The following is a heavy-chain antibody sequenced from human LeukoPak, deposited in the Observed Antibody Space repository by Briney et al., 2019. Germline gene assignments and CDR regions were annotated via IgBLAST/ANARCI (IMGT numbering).Heavy chain of an antibody. D-gene: IGHD3-16*01. CDR2: INPSGGST. V-gene: IGHV1-46*01. J-gene: IGHJ4*02. CDR1: GYTFMKYY. Sequence: GASVKVSCKASGYTFMKYYMHWVRQAPGQGLEWMGIINPSGGSTSYAQKFQGRVTMTRDTSTSTVYMELTGLRSEDTAVYYCARERGVPFDYWGQGTLVTVSS. CDR3: ARERGVPFDY.